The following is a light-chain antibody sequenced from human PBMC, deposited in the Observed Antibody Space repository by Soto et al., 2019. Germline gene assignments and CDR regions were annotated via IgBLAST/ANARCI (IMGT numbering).Light chain of an antibody. Sequence: QSALTQPASVSGSPGQSITISCSGTSSDIGTYDHVAWFQQFPGKTPKLVIYSVSDRPSGVSYRFSGSKSGNTASLTISALQADDEADYYCISYTVSRSYVFGTGTKLTVL. CDR1: SSDIGTYDH. CDR3: ISYTVSRSYV. J-gene: IGLJ1*01. V-gene: IGLV2-14*01. CDR2: SVS.